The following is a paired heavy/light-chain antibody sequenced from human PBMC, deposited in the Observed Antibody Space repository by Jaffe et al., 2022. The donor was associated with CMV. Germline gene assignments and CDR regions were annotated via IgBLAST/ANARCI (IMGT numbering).Heavy chain of an antibody. D-gene: IGHD3-3*01. J-gene: IGHJ6*02. V-gene: IGHV1-18*01. CDR2: ISAYNGNT. CDR1: GYTFTSYG. Sequence: QVQLVQSGAEVKKPGASVKVSCKASGYTFTSYGISWVRQAPGQGLEWMGWISAYNGNTNYAQKLQGRVTMTTDTSTSTAYMELRSLRSDDTAVYYCARDEPPPGGYYDFWSGYFRADYYYYGMDVWGQGTTVTVSS. CDR3: ARDEPPPGGYYDFWSGYFRADYYYYGMDV.
Light chain of an antibody. CDR2: YHSDSNK. CDR3: GTWHSNSKTPYVV. V-gene: IGLV5-52*01. J-gene: IGLJ2*01. Sequence: QPVLTQPSSHSASSGASVRLTCMLSSGFSVGDFWIRWYQQKPGNPPRYLLYYHSDSNKGQGSGVPSRFSGSNDASANAGILRISGLQPEDEADYYCGTWHSNSKTPYVVFGGGTKLTVL. CDR1: SGFSVGDFW.